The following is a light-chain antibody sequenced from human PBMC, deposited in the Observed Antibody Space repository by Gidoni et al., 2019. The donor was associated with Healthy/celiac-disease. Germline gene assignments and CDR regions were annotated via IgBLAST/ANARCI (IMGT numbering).Light chain of an antibody. CDR2: DAS. Sequence: ELVSTQSPSTLSLSPGERATLSRRASQSVSSYLAWYQQKPGQAPRLLIYDASNRATGIPARFSGSGSGTDFTLTISSLEPEDFAVYYCQQRSNWPLTFGGGTKVEIK. V-gene: IGKV3-11*01. J-gene: IGKJ4*01. CDR3: QQRSNWPLT. CDR1: QSVSSY.